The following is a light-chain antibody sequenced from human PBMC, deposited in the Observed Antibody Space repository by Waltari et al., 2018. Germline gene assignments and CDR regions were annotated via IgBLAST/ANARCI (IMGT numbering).Light chain of an antibody. CDR2: SAF. V-gene: IGKV3-15*01. CDR1: QRVSSN. CDR3: QQYNDWPPWT. Sequence: EIVMTQSPATLSVSPGDTATLPCRSSQRVSSNLAWYQQKPGQAPRPHIHSAFPRATGIPARFSGSVSGTEFTLTITSMQSEDFAVYYCQQYNDWPPWTFGQGTRVEMK. J-gene: IGKJ1*01.